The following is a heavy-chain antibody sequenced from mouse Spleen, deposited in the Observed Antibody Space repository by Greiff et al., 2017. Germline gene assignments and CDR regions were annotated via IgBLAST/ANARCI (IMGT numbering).Heavy chain of an antibody. CDR1: GYTFTSYW. J-gene: IGHJ3*01. Sequence: QVQLQQPGAELVKPGASVKLSCKASGYTFTSYWMHWVKQRPGQGLEWIGEINPSNGRTNYNEKFKSKATLTVDKSSSTAYMQLSSLTSEDSAVYYCARFGLGRAWFAYWGQGTLVTVSA. CDR2: INPSNGRT. CDR3: ARFGLGRAWFAY. D-gene: IGHD3-1*01. V-gene: IGHV1S81*02.